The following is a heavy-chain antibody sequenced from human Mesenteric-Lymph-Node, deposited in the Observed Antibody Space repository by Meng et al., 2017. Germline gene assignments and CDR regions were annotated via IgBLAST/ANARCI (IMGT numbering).Heavy chain of an antibody. Sequence: GESLKISCAASGFTFSSYDMHWVRQATGKGLEWVSVIGTAGDTYYPGSVKGRFTISRENAKNSLYLQMNSLRAGDTAVYYCARVNVGATIPWYFDLWGRGTLVTVSS. CDR3: ARVNVGATIPWYFDL. J-gene: IGHJ2*01. V-gene: IGHV3-13*01. D-gene: IGHD1-26*01. CDR1: GFTFSSYD. CDR2: IGTAGDT.